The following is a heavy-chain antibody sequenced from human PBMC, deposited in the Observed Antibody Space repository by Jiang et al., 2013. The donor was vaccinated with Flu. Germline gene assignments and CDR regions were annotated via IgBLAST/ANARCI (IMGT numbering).Heavy chain of an antibody. Sequence: PGGSLRVSCAASGFSFSETWMNWVRQAPGKGLEWVGHIKSKKDGGTAEYAAPVKGRFTISRDDSKNTVDLQMNSLKTEDTAVYYCARDRYHHFDYWGQGNLVTVSS. CDR3: ARDRYHHFDY. CDR2: IKSKKDGGTA. J-gene: IGHJ4*02. CDR1: GFSFSETW. D-gene: IGHD1-14*01. V-gene: IGHV3-15*07.